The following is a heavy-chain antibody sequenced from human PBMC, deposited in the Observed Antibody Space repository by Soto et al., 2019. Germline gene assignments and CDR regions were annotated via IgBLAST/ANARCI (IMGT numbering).Heavy chain of an antibody. J-gene: IGHJ4*02. CDR2: VSDPVTGNI. CDR1: GFTFSSYT. V-gene: IGHV3-23*01. D-gene: IGHD2-21*02. Sequence: QPGGSLRLSCATSGFTFSSYTMNWVRQAPGKGLEGVSTVSDPVTGNIHYADSVRGRFTIARDDSRNTLYLQMDSLRAEDTAVYYCSTRRTAHFDYWGQGTLVTVSS. CDR3: STRRTAHFDY.